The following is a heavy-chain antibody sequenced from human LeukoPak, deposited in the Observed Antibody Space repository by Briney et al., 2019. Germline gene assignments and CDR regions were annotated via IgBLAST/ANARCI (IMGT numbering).Heavy chain of an antibody. V-gene: IGHV5-51*01. D-gene: IGHD2-15*01. J-gene: IGHJ5*02. CDR3: ARLERDCSASSCYPTWCDP. Sequence: GESLKISCKGSGYSFSNYWIGWVRQMPGKGLEWMGIIYPGDSDTRYSPSFQGPVTMSADQSISTACLQWSSLKASDTAMYYCARLERDCSASSCYPTWCDPWGQGTLVTVSS. CDR1: GYSFSNYW. CDR2: IYPGDSDT.